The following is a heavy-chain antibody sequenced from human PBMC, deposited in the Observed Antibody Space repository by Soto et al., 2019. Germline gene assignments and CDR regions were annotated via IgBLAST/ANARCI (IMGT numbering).Heavy chain of an antibody. D-gene: IGHD3-16*01. J-gene: IGHJ4*02. CDR2: TSYDGSNK. CDR3: ARGGDVFDY. CDR1: GFVFGGYG. V-gene: IGHV3-30*03. Sequence: QVQLVESGGGVVRPGKSLTVSCTGSGFVFGGYGIHWVRQTPGKGLEWLAMTSYDGSNKYFADSVKGRFTISRDNSKNRVYLQMDNLRLEDRAVYYCARGGDVFDYWGRGTLVTVSS.